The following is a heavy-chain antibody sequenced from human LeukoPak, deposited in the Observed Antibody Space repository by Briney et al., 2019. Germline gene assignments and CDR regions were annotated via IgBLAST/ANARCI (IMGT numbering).Heavy chain of an antibody. V-gene: IGHV4-39*01. CDR3: ARHGGYYDFWSGYHFNWFDP. CDR1: GGTISSSSNY. CDR2: IYYSGST. Sequence: PETLSLTCTVSGGTISSSSNYWGWHRQPQGKGREWMGSIYYSGSTYYNPSHKSRVTISVDTSNNQFSLKLSSVTAADTAVYYCARHGGYYDFWSGYHFNWFDPWGQGTLVTVSS. J-gene: IGHJ5*02. D-gene: IGHD3-3*01.